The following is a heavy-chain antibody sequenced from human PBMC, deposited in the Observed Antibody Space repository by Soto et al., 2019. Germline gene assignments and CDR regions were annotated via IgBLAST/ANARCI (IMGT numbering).Heavy chain of an antibody. V-gene: IGHV3-21*01. Sequence: GGSLRLSCAASGFTFGRYSMNWVRQAPGKGLEWVSSISSSSSYTYYADSVKGRFTISRDNAKNSLYLQMNSLRAEDTAVYYCARDRLVAATSAPPYYYFGMDVWGQGTTVTVSS. CDR1: GFTFGRYS. D-gene: IGHD2-15*01. J-gene: IGHJ6*02. CDR3: ARDRLVAATSAPPYYYFGMDV. CDR2: ISSSSSYT.